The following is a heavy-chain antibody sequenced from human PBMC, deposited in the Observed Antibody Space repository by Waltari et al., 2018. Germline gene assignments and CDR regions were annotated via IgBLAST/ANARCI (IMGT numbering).Heavy chain of an antibody. D-gene: IGHD3-10*01. J-gene: IGHJ4*02. Sequence: QVQLVQSGAEVKKPGASVKVSCRASGYTFTSYDINWVRPATGQGLEGMGWMNPNRGNTDYAKKFKGIVTMNRKTAISTDYMELSSLRSEDTAVYYCARGYPFSFYGSGTYYNVYDYWGQGTLVTVSS. CDR1: GYTFTSYD. V-gene: IGHV1-8*01. CDR2: MNPNRGNT. CDR3: ARGYPFSFYGSGTYYNVYDY.